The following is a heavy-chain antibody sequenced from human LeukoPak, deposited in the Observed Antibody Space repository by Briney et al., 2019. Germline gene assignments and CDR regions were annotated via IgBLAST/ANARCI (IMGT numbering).Heavy chain of an antibody. V-gene: IGHV3-20*04. D-gene: IGHD1-26*01. CDR2: INWRGDST. J-gene: IGHJ4*02. CDR1: GFTFDDYG. Sequence: GGSLRLSCAASGFTFDDYGMSWVRQVPGKGPEWVSSINWRGDSTAYADSVKGRFTISRDNAKNSLYLQMNSLRAEDTALYYCARKASWDGGHFDYWGQGTLVTVSS. CDR3: ARKASWDGGHFDY.